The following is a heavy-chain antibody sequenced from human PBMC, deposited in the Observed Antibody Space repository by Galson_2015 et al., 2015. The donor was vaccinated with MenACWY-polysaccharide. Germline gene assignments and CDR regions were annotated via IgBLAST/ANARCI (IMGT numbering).Heavy chain of an antibody. CDR3: ISSGIYGY. CDR2: TSIDGSST. D-gene: IGHD1-26*01. J-gene: IGHJ4*02. Sequence: SLRLSCAASGFTFSSSWMNWVRQAPGRGLVWVSRTSIDGSSTTYADSVKGRFTISRDNAKNTLYLQMNSLRGEDTAVYYCISSGIYGYWGQGTLVTVSS. CDR1: GFTFSSSW. V-gene: IGHV3-74*01.